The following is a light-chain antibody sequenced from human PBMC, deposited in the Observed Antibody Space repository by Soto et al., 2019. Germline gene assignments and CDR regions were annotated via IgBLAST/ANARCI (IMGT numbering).Light chain of an antibody. Sequence: VLTQSPGTLSLSPGERATLSCRASQSVSSSYLAWYQQKPGQAPRLLIYGASSRATGIPDRFSGSGSGTDFTLTISRLEPEDFEVYYCQQYGGSPWTFGQGTKVEMK. CDR2: GAS. J-gene: IGKJ1*01. CDR3: QQYGGSPWT. CDR1: QSVSSSY. V-gene: IGKV3-20*01.